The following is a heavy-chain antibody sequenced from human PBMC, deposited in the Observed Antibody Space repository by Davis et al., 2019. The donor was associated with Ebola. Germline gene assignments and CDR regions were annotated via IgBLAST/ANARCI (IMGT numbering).Heavy chain of an antibody. V-gene: IGHV4-59*08. Sequence: MPSETLSLTCTVSGGSISSYYWSWIRQPPGKGLEWIGSIYYSGSTNYNPSLKSRVTISVDTSKNQFSLKLSSVTAADTAVYYCATYYDFWSGHYGMDVWGQGTTVTVSS. CDR1: GGSISSYY. CDR2: IYYSGST. J-gene: IGHJ6*02. CDR3: ATYYDFWSGHYGMDV. D-gene: IGHD3-3*01.